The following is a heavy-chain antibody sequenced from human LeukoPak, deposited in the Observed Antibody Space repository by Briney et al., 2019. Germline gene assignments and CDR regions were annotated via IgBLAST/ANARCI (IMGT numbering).Heavy chain of an antibody. D-gene: IGHD5-12*01. CDR1: GGSISSGDYY. CDR2: IYYSGST. Sequence: NASETLSLTCTLSGGSISSGDYYWSWIRQPPGKGLEWIGYIYYSGSTYYIPSLKSRVTISVDTSKSQFSLKLSSVTAADTAVYYCALSGYDDNYFDYWGQGTLVTVSS. V-gene: IGHV4-30-4*01. CDR3: ALSGYDDNYFDY. J-gene: IGHJ4*02.